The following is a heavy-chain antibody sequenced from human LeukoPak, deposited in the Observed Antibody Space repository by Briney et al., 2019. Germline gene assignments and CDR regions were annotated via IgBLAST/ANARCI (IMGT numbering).Heavy chain of an antibody. CDR2: ISKTSSNL. CDR1: GFTFRTYN. CDR3: VRGDGDLFDF. V-gene: IGHV3-21*06. Sequence: GGSQRLSCAASGFTFRTYNMNWVRQAPGKGLEWVSFISKTSSNLYYGGSVRGRFTISRDNAKNSIYLQMTSLRAEDTAVYYCVRGDGDLFDFWGQGTLVSVSS. J-gene: IGHJ4*02. D-gene: IGHD4-17*01.